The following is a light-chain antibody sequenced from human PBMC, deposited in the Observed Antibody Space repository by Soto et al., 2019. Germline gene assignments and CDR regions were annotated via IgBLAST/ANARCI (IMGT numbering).Light chain of an antibody. CDR3: LQDYNYPWT. CDR1: QGIRND. V-gene: IGKV1-6*01. Sequence: AIQMTQSPSSLSASVGDRVTITCRASQGIRNDLGWYQQKPAKATKLLIYAASSLQSGVPSRSSGSGSGTDFTLTISSLQTEDFATYYCLQDYNYPWTFGQGTKVEIK. CDR2: AAS. J-gene: IGKJ1*01.